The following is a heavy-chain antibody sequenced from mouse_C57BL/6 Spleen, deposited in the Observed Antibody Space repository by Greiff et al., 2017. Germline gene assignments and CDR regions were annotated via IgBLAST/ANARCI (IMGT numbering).Heavy chain of an antibody. D-gene: IGHD2-3*01. CDR2: IYPGSGNT. CDR3: ARWEDDGFEGFAY. CDR1: GYSFTSYY. V-gene: IGHV1-66*01. J-gene: IGHJ3*01. Sequence: QVQLQQSGPELVKPGASVKISCKASGYSFTSYYIHWVKQRPGQGLEWIGWIYPGSGNTKYNEKFKGTATLTADTSSSTAYMQLSSLTSEDSAVYYGARWEDDGFEGFAYWGQGTLVTVSA.